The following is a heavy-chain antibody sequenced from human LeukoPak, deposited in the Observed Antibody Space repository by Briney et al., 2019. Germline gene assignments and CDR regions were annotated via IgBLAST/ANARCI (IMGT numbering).Heavy chain of an antibody. D-gene: IGHD3-3*01. J-gene: IGHJ3*02. CDR1: GYTFTSYD. CDR2: MNPNSGNT. V-gene: IGHV1-8*03. Sequence: GASVKVSCKASGYTFTSYDINWLRQATGQGLEWMGWMNPNSGNTGYAQKFQGRVTITRDTSISTAYMELSSLRSEDTAVYYCARTLPHYDFWSGYSPIDAFDIWGQGTMVIVSS. CDR3: ARTLPHYDFWSGYSPIDAFDI.